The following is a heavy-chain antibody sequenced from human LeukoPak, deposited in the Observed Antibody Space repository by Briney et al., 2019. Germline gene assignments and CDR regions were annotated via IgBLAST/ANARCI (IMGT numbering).Heavy chain of an antibody. J-gene: IGHJ6*03. CDR2: INHSGST. CDR1: GGSFSGYY. V-gene: IGHV4-34*01. CDR3: ARRPSSGIAAAVPGYYYMDV. D-gene: IGHD6-13*01. Sequence: SETLSLTCAVYGGSFSGYYWSWIRQPPGKGLEWIGEINHSGSTNYNPSLKSRVTISVDTSKNQFSLKLSSVTAADTAVYYCARRPSSGIAAAVPGYYYMDVWGKGTTVTISS.